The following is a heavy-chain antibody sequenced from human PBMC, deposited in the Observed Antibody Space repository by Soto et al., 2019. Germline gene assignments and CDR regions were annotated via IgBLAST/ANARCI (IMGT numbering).Heavy chain of an antibody. CDR2: ITGSADAT. Sequence: GGSLRLSCVASGFTFSSYAMSWVRQAPGKGLEWVSSITGSADATSYSDSVKGRFTISRDNSKNTLYLQMNSLRAEDTAVYYCPIADGDLWGQGTLVTVSS. CDR3: PIADGDL. CDR1: GFTFSSYA. J-gene: IGHJ4*02. V-gene: IGHV3-23*01. D-gene: IGHD6-13*01.